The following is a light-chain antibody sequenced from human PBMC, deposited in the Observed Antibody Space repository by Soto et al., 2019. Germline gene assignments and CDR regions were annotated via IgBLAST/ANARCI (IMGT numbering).Light chain of an antibody. CDR3: QSYDNRLNAYVV. CDR1: SSNIGAGYD. Sequence: QSVLTQPPTVSGAPGQRVTISCTGSSSNIGAGYDVHWYQQLPGTAPKLLIYGNNNRPSGVPDRFSGSKSGTSASLAITGLQAEDEADYYCQSYDNRLNAYVVFGGGTKLTVL. J-gene: IGLJ2*01. CDR2: GNN. V-gene: IGLV1-40*01.